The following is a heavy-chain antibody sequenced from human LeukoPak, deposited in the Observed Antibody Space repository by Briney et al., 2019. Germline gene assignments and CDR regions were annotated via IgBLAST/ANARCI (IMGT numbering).Heavy chain of an antibody. D-gene: IGHD1-26*01. CDR3: ARDPYSGGYGDYYYYYMDL. Sequence: GGSLRLSCAASGFTFSTYNMNWVRQAPGKGLEWVSSITSSSSYIYYADSVKGRFTISRDDAKNSLYLQMNSLRAEDTAVYYCARDPYSGGYGDYYYYYMDLWGQGTTVTISS. CDR1: GFTFSTYN. V-gene: IGHV3-21*01. CDR2: ITSSSSYI. J-gene: IGHJ6*03.